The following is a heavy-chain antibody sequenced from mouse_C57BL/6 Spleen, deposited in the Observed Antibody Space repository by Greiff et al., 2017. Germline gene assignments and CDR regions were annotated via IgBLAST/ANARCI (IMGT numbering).Heavy chain of an antibody. V-gene: IGHV5-17*01. Sequence: EVQGVESGGGLVKPGGSLKLSCAAPGFTFSDYGMHWVRQAPEKGLEWVAYISSGSSTIYYADTVKGRFTISRDNAKNTLFLQMTRLRSEDTAMYYCARGHYYGSSYAMDYWGQGTSVTVSS. CDR3: ARGHYYGSSYAMDY. CDR2: ISSGSSTI. J-gene: IGHJ4*01. CDR1: GFTFSDYG. D-gene: IGHD1-1*01.